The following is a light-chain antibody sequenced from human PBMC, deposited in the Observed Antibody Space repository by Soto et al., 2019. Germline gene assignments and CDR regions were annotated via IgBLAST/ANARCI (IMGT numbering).Light chain of an antibody. J-gene: IGKJ4*01. V-gene: IGKV3-20*01. Sequence: EIVLTQSPGTLSLSPGERATLSCRASQSVSSSYLAWYQQKPGQAPRLLIYGASSRATGIPDTFSGSGSGTDFTLPISSLQPDDFATYYCQQYNSYPPFGGGTKVDIK. CDR1: QSVSSSY. CDR3: QQYNSYPP. CDR2: GAS.